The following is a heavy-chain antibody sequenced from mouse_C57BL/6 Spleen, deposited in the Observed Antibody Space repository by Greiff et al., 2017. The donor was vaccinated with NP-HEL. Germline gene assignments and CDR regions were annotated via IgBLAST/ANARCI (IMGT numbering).Heavy chain of an antibody. CDR2: ISSGSSTI. CDR1: GFTFSDYG. Sequence: DVQLVESGGGLVKPGGSLKLSCAASGFTFSDYGMHWVRQAPEKGLEWVAYISSGSSTIYYADTVKGRFTISSDNAKNTLFLQMTSLRSEDTAMYYCARNDYQGFAYWGQGTLVTVSA. D-gene: IGHD2-4*01. V-gene: IGHV5-17*01. J-gene: IGHJ3*01. CDR3: ARNDYQGFAY.